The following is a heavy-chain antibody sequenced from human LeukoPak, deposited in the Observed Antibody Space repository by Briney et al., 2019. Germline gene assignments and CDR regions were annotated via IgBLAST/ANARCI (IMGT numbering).Heavy chain of an antibody. CDR2: VSTTGDIR. J-gene: IGHJ2*01. CDR3: ARYSRWGTGNWYFDL. D-gene: IGHD6-6*01. V-gene: IGHV3-48*03. CDR1: GFTFSGYE. Sequence: GGALRLSCAGSGFTFSGYEMNWVRQAPGKGLEWLSYVSTTGDIRHYADSVTGRFTISRDNAENALHLQMNSLRVEDTAIYYCARYSRWGTGNWYFDLWGRGTLVTVSS.